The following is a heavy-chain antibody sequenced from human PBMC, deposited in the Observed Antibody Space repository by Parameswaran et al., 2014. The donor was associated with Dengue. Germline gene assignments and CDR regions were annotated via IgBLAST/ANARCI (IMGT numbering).Heavy chain of an antibody. Sequence: RQAPGKGLEWIGEINHSGSTNYNPSLKSRVTISVDTSKNQFSLKLSSVTAADTAVYYCARGVTYYYYYGMDVWGQGTTVTISS. CDR3: ARGVTYYYYYGMDV. CDR2: INHSGST. V-gene: IGHV4-34*01. D-gene: IGHD4-23*01. J-gene: IGHJ6*02.